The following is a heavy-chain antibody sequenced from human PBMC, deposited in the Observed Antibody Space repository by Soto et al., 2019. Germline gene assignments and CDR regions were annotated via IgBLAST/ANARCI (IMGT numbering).Heavy chain of an antibody. CDR2: IIPIFGTA. D-gene: IGHD3-3*01. V-gene: IGHV1-69*13. J-gene: IGHJ6*02. CDR3: ARDYDFWSGYRPYYYYGMDV. Sequence: PVKVSCKASGGSFSSYAISWARQAPGQGLEWMGGIIPIFGTANYAQKFQGRVTITADESTSTAYMELSSLRSEDTAVYYCARDYDFWSGYRPYYYYGMDVWGQGTTVTVSS. CDR1: GGSFSSYA.